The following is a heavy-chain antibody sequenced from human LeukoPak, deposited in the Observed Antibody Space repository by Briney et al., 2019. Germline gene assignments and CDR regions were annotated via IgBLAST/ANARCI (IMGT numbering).Heavy chain of an antibody. J-gene: IGHJ4*02. CDR3: ARDDWRGGNSQVYFDY. D-gene: IGHD4-23*01. CDR1: GYTFTSYG. V-gene: IGHV1-18*01. CDR2: ISAYNGNT. Sequence: ASVKVSCKASGYTFTSYGISWVRQAPGQGLEWMGWISAYNGNTNYAQKLQGRVTMTTDTSTSTAYMELRSLRSDDTAVYYCARDDWRGGNSQVYFDYWGRGTLVTVSS.